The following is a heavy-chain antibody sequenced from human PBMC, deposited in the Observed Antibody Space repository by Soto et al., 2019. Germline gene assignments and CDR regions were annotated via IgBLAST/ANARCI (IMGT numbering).Heavy chain of an antibody. D-gene: IGHD5-18*01. Sequence: EVQLVESGGCLVQPGRSLRLSCVVSGFTFDDYAMHWVRQAPGGGLEWVSGINWNSAVIGYADSVKGRFTISRDNAKNALYLQMTSLRSEDTALYYCARDPSVTAIGRADHWGQGTLVTVSS. V-gene: IGHV3-9*01. CDR1: GFTFDDYA. CDR3: ARDPSVTAIGRADH. CDR2: INWNSAVI. J-gene: IGHJ4*02.